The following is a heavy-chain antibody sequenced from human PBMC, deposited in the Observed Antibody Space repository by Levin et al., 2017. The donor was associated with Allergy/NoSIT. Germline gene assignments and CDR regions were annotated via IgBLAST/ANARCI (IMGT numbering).Heavy chain of an antibody. CDR1: GFTFSGYS. V-gene: IGHV3-21*01. CDR3: AREGDCTTTRCYTAAFDI. Sequence: TGESLKISCAASGFTFSGYSMNWVRQAPGKGLEWVSSISTTSSYIYYAGSVKGRFTISRDNAKNSLYLQMNSLRAEDTAVYYCAREGDCTTTRCYTAAFDIWGQGAMVTVSS. CDR2: ISTTSSYI. D-gene: IGHD2-2*02. J-gene: IGHJ3*02.